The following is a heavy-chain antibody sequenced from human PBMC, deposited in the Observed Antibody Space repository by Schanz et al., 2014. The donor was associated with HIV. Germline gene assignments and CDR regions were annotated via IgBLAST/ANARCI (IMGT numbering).Heavy chain of an antibody. CDR1: GYIFTSNV. J-gene: IGHJ5*02. CDR2: ISTPNGNT. D-gene: IGHD4-4*01. V-gene: IGHV1-18*01. CDR3: EREKTTLNWFDP. Sequence: QVQLVQSGAEVKKPGASVRVSCKTSGYIFTSNVISWVRQAPGQGLEWMGWISTPNGNTNYAQKFQGRVTMTTDTSTSPAYMELRSLRSDDTAVYYGEREKTTLNWFDPWGQGTLVTVSS.